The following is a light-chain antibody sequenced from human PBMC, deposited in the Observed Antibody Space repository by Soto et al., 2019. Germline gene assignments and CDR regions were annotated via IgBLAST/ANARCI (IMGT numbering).Light chain of an antibody. CDR2: AAS. J-gene: IGKJ5*01. CDR3: QQYDNLPIT. Sequence: AIRMTQSPSSLSASTGDRVTITCRASQGISSYLAWYQQKPGKAPKLLIYAASTLQSGVPSRFSGSGSGTDFTLTISCLQPEDIATYYCQQYDNLPITFGQGTRLEIK. CDR1: QGISSY. V-gene: IGKV1-8*01.